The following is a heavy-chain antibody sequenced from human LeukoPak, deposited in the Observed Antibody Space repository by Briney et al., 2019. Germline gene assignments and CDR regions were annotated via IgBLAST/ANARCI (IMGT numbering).Heavy chain of an antibody. D-gene: IGHD2-21*01. Sequence: PSETLSLTCTVSGGSISSYYWSWIRQPPGKGLEWIGYIYYSGSTNYNPSLKSRVTISVDTSKNQFSLKLSSVTAADTAAYYCARDVDYYGMDVWGQGTTVTVSS. CDR3: ARDVDYYGMDV. CDR2: IYYSGST. J-gene: IGHJ6*02. V-gene: IGHV4-59*01. CDR1: GGSISSYY.